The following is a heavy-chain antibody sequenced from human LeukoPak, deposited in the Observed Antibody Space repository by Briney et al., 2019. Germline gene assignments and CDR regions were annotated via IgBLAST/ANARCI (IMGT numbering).Heavy chain of an antibody. CDR2: ISGSGDRT. V-gene: IGHV3-23*01. D-gene: IGHD6-19*01. CDR1: GIPLRSYA. CDR3: AKDAIAVALGWLDP. Sequence: GRSLRLSCALSGIPLRSYAASWVRQAPGKGLEWVSAISGSGDRTNYADPVKGRFTISRDNSKNTLYLQMNSLTDEDTAIYYCAKDAIAVALGWLDPWGQGTLVTVSS. J-gene: IGHJ5*02.